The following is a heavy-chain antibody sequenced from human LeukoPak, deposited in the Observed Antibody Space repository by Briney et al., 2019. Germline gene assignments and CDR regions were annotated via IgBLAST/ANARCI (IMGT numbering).Heavy chain of an antibody. CDR1: GYTFTGYY. D-gene: IGHD3-3*01. J-gene: IGHJ6*02. CDR3: ARLKRYYDFWTPGMDV. Sequence: GASVKVSCKASGYTFTGYYMHWVRQAPGQGLEWMGWINPNSGGTNYAQKFQGRVTMTRDTSISTAYMELSRLRSDDAAVYYCARLKRYYDFWTPGMDVWGQGTTVTVSS. CDR2: INPNSGGT. V-gene: IGHV1-2*02.